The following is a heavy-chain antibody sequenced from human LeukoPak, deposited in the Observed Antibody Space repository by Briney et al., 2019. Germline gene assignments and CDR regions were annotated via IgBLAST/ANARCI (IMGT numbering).Heavy chain of an antibody. D-gene: IGHD6-13*01. CDR1: GGTFSSYA. V-gene: IGHV1-69*04. Sequence: VASVKVSCKASGGTFSSYAISWVRQAPGQGLEWMGRIIPILGIANYAQKFQGRVTITADTSTSTAYMELSSLRSEDTAVYYCAREEIAAAGTGIDYWGQGTLVTVSS. CDR3: AREEIAAAGTGIDY. J-gene: IGHJ4*02. CDR2: IIPILGIA.